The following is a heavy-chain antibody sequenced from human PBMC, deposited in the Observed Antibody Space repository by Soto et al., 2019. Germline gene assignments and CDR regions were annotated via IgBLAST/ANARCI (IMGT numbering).Heavy chain of an antibody. CDR2: ISTHNGKA. J-gene: IGHJ3*02. CDR1: GYTFTSFG. D-gene: IGHD4-4*01. CDR3: AKDGYGNNDGDALHI. V-gene: IGHV1-18*04. Sequence: QGQLVQSGAEVKKPGASVKVSCKASGYTFTSFGITWVRQAPGQGLEWMGWISTHNGKANYAQKLQGRGTVTRETSTNTAYMELRSLRSDDTAVYYCAKDGYGNNDGDALHIWGQGTMVTVSS.